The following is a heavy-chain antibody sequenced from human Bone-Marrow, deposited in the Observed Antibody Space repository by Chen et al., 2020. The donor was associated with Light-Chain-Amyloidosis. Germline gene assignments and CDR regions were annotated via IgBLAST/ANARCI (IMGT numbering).Heavy chain of an antibody. CDR3: ARDDFGDYEKIDL. V-gene: IGHV3-21*01. Sequence: EVQLVESGGGLVKPGGSLRLSCAASGFAFNSYNMNWVRQAPGKGLEWVSSISSSSTYIYYADSMKGRFTISRDNAKNSLYLQMSNLRAEDTAVYYCARDDFGDYEKIDLWGQGTLVTVSS. CDR1: GFAFNSYN. J-gene: IGHJ5*02. D-gene: IGHD4-17*01. CDR2: ISSSSTYI.